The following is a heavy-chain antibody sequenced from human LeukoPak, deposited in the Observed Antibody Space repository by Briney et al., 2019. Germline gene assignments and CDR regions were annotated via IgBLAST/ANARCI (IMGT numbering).Heavy chain of an antibody. CDR1: GYIFTSYY. J-gene: IGHJ5*02. CDR3: ARDGMVRGPPYWFDP. Sequence: GASVKVSCKASGYIFTSYYMHWVRQAPGQGLEWMGIINPSGGSTSYAQKFQGGVTMTRDTSTSTVYMELSSLRSEDTAVYYCARDGMVRGPPYWFDPWGQGTLVTVSS. V-gene: IGHV1-46*01. D-gene: IGHD3-10*01. CDR2: INPSGGST.